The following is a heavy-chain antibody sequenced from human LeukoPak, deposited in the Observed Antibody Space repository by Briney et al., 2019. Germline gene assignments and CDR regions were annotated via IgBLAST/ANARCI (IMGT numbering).Heavy chain of an antibody. Sequence: SETLSLTCTVSGGSISSYYWSWIRQPPGKGLEWIGYIYYSGSTNYNPPLKSRVTISVDTSKNQFSLKLSSVTAADTAVYYCAADSSGYANWFDPWGQGTLVTVSS. J-gene: IGHJ5*02. CDR2: IYYSGST. CDR3: AADSSGYANWFDP. D-gene: IGHD3-22*01. CDR1: GGSISSYY. V-gene: IGHV4-59*01.